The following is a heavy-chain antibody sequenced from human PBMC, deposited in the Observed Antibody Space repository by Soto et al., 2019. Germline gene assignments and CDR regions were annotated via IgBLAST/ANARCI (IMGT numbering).Heavy chain of an antibody. CDR1: GFTFSNYG. J-gene: IGHJ4*02. Sequence: VQLVESAGGVVQPGRSLRLSCTASGFTFSNYGMHWVRQAPGKGLEWVTVISYDGNVAYYADSVKGRFTSSRDNSKNTLYLQMNSLRTEDTAVYYCAKEGPITNWYFDYWGQGTLVTVSS. D-gene: IGHD1-1*01. CDR3: AKEGPITNWYFDY. CDR2: ISYDGNVA. V-gene: IGHV3-30*18.